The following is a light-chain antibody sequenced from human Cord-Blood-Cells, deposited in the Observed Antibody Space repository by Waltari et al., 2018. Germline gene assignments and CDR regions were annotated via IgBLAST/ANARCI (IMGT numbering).Light chain of an antibody. CDR3: QKYNSAPWT. V-gene: IGKV1-27*01. CDR2: AAS. CDR1: QGISNY. Sequence: DIQMPQSPSSLSASVGDRVTITCRPSQGISNYLAWYQQKPGKVPKLLIYAASTLQSGVPSRFSGSGSGTDFTLTISSLQPEDVATYYCQKYNSAPWTFGQGTKVEIK. J-gene: IGKJ1*01.